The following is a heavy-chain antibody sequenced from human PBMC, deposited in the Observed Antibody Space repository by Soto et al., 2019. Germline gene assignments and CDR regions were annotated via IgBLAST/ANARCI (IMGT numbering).Heavy chain of an antibody. CDR1: GFTFSSYG. D-gene: IGHD2-8*02. V-gene: IGHV3-30*03. Sequence: QVQLVESGGGVVQPGRSLRLSCAASGFTFSSYGMHWVRQAPGKGLEWVAVISYDGSNKYYADSVKGRFTISRDNSKNTLYLQMNSLIAEDTAVYYCVSAGGAPPCWGQGTLVTVSS. CDR2: ISYDGSNK. J-gene: IGHJ4*02. CDR3: VSAGGAPPC.